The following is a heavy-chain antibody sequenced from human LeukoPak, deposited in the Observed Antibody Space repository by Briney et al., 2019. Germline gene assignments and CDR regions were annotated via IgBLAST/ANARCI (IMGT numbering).Heavy chain of an antibody. Sequence: PGGSLRLSCAASGFTFSDYYMSWIRQAPGKGLEWVSYISSSGSTIYYADSVKGRFTISRDNAKNSLYLQMNSLRAEDTAGYYCARGSYDFWSGYYPNDYWGQGTLVTVSS. CDR2: ISSSGSTI. J-gene: IGHJ4*02. CDR3: ARGSYDFWSGYYPNDY. D-gene: IGHD3-3*01. V-gene: IGHV3-11*01. CDR1: GFTFSDYY.